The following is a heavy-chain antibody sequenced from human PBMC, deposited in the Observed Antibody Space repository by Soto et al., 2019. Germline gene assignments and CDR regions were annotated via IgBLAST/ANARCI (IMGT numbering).Heavy chain of an antibody. CDR2: FYYSGIT. V-gene: IGHV4-61*08. CDR3: ARVTGAVPATTHYFDY. J-gene: IGHJ4*02. CDR1: GCPVNSGDYF. Sequence: LLILSLICPVFGCPVNSGDYFWSWHPQPPGKGLEWIGYFYYSGITNYNPSLKSRVTISADTSKYQFSLKLRSVTAADAAVYYCARVTGAVPATTHYFDYWGQRTPVSVS. D-gene: IGHD1-26*01.